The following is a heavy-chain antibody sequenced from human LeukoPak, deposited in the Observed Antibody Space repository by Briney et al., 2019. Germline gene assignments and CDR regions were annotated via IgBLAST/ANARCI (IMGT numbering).Heavy chain of an antibody. Sequence: ASVKVSCKASGYTFTGYYMHWVRQAPGQGLEWMGIINPSGGSTSYAQKFQGRVTMTRDMSTSTVYMELSSLRSEDTAVYYCARAPDSYSSSPEYFQHWGQGTLVTVSS. V-gene: IGHV1-46*01. D-gene: IGHD6-6*01. CDR1: GYTFTGYY. CDR2: INPSGGST. CDR3: ARAPDSYSSSPEYFQH. J-gene: IGHJ1*01.